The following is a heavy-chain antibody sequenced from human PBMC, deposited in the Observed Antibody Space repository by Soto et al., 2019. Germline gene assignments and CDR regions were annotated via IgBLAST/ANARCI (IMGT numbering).Heavy chain of an antibody. D-gene: IGHD1-26*01. V-gene: IGHV3-23*01. CDR1: GFPSSTYG. J-gene: IGHJ6*03. CDR3: AKDRWYSGPNYYYMDV. Sequence: GSLRLSCVASGFPSSTYGMSWVRQAPGTGLEWVSTISDTGDSTYYAGSVEGRFTISRDNSKDTLYLQMNGLRAEDTVVYYCAKDRWYSGPNYYYMDVWGKGTTVTVSS. CDR2: ISDTGDST.